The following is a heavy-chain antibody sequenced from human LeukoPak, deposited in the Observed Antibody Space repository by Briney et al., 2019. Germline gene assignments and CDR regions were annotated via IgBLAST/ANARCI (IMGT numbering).Heavy chain of an antibody. J-gene: IGHJ6*03. CDR1: GGSISSYY. D-gene: IGHD2/OR15-2a*01. Sequence: SEALSLTCTVSGGSISSYYWSWIRQPPGKGLEWIGYIYYSGSTNYNPSLKSQISISVDTSKNQFSLKLSSVTAADTATYYCARGEFGDYYYFYMDVWGRGTTVTVSS. CDR2: IYYSGST. CDR3: ARGEFGDYYYFYMDV. V-gene: IGHV4-59*01.